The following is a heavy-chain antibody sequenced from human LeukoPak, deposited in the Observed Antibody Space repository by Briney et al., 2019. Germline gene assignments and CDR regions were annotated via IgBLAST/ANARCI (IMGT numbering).Heavy chain of an antibody. D-gene: IGHD2-8*01. J-gene: IGHJ3*02. V-gene: IGHV4-34*01. CDR3: ARPMVYAIAAFDI. CDR2: INHSGST. CDR1: GGSFSGYY. Sequence: SETLSLTCAVYGGSFSGYYWSWIRQPPGKGLEWIGEINHSGSTNYNPSLKSRVTISVDTSKNQFSLKPSSVTAADTAVYYCARPMVYAIAAFDIWGQGTMVTVSS.